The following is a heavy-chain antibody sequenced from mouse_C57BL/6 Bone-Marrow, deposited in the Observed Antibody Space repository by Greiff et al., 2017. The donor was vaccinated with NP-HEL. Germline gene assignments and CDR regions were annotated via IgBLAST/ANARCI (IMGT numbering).Heavy chain of an antibody. J-gene: IGHJ2*01. CDR1: GFTIKNTY. CDR3: AGVWYGSSLLY. CDR2: IDPANGNT. Sequence: VQLQQSVAELVRPGASVKLSCTASGFTIKNTYMHWVKQRPEQGLEWIGRIDPANGNTKYAPKFQGKATITADTSSNTAYLQLSSLTSEDTAIYYCAGVWYGSSLLYWGQGTTLTVSS. V-gene: IGHV14-3*01. D-gene: IGHD1-1*01.